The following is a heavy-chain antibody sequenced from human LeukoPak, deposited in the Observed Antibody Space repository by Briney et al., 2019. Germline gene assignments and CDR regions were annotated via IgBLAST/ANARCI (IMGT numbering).Heavy chain of an antibody. Sequence: SETLSLTCTVSGGSISSSSYYWGWIRQPPGKGLEWIGSIYYSGSTNYNPSLKSRVTISVDTSKNQFSLKLSSVTAADTAVYYCARLHYDILTGYYGGAFDIWGQGTMVTVS. V-gene: IGHV4-39*07. D-gene: IGHD3-9*01. CDR1: GGSISSSSYY. J-gene: IGHJ3*02. CDR2: IYYSGST. CDR3: ARLHYDILTGYYGGAFDI.